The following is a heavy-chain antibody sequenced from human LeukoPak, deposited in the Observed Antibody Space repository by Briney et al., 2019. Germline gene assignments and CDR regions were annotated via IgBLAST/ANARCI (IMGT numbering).Heavy chain of an antibody. V-gene: IGHV1-46*01. CDR2: INPSGGST. J-gene: IGHJ4*02. D-gene: IGHD1-26*01. CDR1: GYTFTSYY. Sequence: GASVKVSCKASGYTFTSYYMHWVRQAPGQGLEWMGIINPSGGSTSYAQKFQGRVTMTRDMSTSTVYMELSSLRSDDTAVYYCARVAEWELRAVDYWGQGTLVTVSS. CDR3: ARVAEWELRAVDY.